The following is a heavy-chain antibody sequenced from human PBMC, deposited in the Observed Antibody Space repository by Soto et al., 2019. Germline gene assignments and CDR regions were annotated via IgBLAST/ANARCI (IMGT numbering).Heavy chain of an antibody. D-gene: IGHD6-13*01. V-gene: IGHV3-74*01. CDR1: GFTFSSYW. Sequence: GGSLRLSCAASGFTFSSYWMHWVRQAPGKGLVWVSRINSDGSSTSYADSVKGRFTISRDNAKNTLSLQMNTLRAEDTAVYYCAKGSSWDSYYMDVWGKGTTVTVSS. CDR3: AKGSSWDSYYMDV. CDR2: INSDGSST. J-gene: IGHJ6*03.